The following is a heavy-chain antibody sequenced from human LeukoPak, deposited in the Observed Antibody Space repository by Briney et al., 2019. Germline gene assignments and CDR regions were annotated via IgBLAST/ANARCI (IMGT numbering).Heavy chain of an antibody. V-gene: IGHV4-38-2*02. CDR2: LYHGGST. D-gene: IGHD1-20*01. J-gene: IGHJ6*03. CDR1: GYSISSAYS. CDR3: AREFRYNWNLFYYYYYMDV. Sequence: SETLSLTCNVFGYSISSAYSWGWIRQPPGKWLEWIGSLYHGGSTYYNPSLKSRVTISVDTSKNQFSLKLSSVTAADTAVYYCAREFRYNWNLFYYYYYMDVWGKGTTVTVSS.